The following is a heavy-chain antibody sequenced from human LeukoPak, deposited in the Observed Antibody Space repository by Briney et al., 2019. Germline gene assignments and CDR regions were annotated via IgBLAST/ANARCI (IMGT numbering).Heavy chain of an antibody. J-gene: IGHJ4*02. CDR2: INPNSGDT. CDR1: GYTFTSYY. Sequence: ASVKVSCKASGYTFTSYYIHWVRQAPGQGLEWMGWINPNSGDTNSAQKFQGRVTMTGDTSISTAYMELNRLRSDDTAVYYCARGRDDYNYDFDYWGQGTLVTVSS. D-gene: IGHD5-24*01. CDR3: ARGRDDYNYDFDY. V-gene: IGHV1-2*02.